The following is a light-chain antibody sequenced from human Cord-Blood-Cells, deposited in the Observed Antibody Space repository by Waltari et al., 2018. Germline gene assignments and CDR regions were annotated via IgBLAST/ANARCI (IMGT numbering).Light chain of an antibody. CDR3: QQSYSAPRT. Sequence: DIQMKQSPSSLSASVGERVTITGRASQGISSYLNCYQQEPGKAPELLIYAASSLQSGVPSRFSGSGSGTDFTLTISSLQPEDFATYYCQQSYSAPRTFGGGTKVEIK. J-gene: IGKJ4*02. CDR2: AAS. CDR1: QGISSY. V-gene: IGKV1-39*01.